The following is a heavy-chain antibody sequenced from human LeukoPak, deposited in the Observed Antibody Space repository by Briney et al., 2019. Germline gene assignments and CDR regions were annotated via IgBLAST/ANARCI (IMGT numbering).Heavy chain of an antibody. D-gene: IGHD2-21*02. CDR3: ARESIIGGDRTTDY. CDR1: GSTFSIYW. Sequence: PGGSLRLSCAASGSTFSIYWVRWVRQTPGKGLVWVSRINSDGSSTTYADSVKGRFTISRDNSKNTLYLQMNSLRADDTAVYYCARESIIGGDRTTDYWGQGTLVTVSS. J-gene: IGHJ4*02. V-gene: IGHV3-74*01. CDR2: INSDGSST.